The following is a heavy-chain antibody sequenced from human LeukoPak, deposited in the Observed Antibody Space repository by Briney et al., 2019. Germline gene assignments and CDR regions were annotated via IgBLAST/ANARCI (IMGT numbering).Heavy chain of an antibody. Sequence: SETLSLTCAVSGGSVSGYSWSWIRQPPGEGLEWIGDITDRGGTSYTPSLKSRVTISLDTSKNQFSLHLTSVTAADTAVYFCARVPDWEPIDKWGQGTLVTVSS. J-gene: IGHJ4*02. CDR3: ARVPDWEPIDK. V-gene: IGHV4-34*01. CDR1: GGSVSGYS. CDR2: ITDRGGT. D-gene: IGHD1-26*01.